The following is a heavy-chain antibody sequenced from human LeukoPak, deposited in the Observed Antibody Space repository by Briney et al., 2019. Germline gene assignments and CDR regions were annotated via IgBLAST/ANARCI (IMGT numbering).Heavy chain of an antibody. V-gene: IGHV4-38-2*01. CDR3: ARASGSYYSGDDY. CDR2: IYHSGST. CDR1: GYSISSGYF. D-gene: IGHD1-26*01. J-gene: IGHJ4*02. Sequence: SETLSLTCAVSGYSISSGYFWGWIRQPPGKGLEWIGGIYHSGSTYYNPSLKSRVTISVDTSKNQFSLKLSSVTAADTAVYYCARASGSYYSGDDYWGQGTLVTVSS.